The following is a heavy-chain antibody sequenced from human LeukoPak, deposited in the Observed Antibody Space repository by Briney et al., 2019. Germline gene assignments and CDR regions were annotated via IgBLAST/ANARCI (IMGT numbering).Heavy chain of an antibody. Sequence: GGSLRLSCAASGFTVSSNYMSWVRQAPGKGLEWVSVIYSGGSTTYADSVKGRFTISRDNAKNTLYLQMNSLRAEDTAVYYCARRTSVVPFDYWGQGTLVTVSS. J-gene: IGHJ4*02. CDR1: GFTVSSNY. D-gene: IGHD2-2*01. CDR3: ARRTSVVPFDY. CDR2: IYSGGST. V-gene: IGHV3-66*01.